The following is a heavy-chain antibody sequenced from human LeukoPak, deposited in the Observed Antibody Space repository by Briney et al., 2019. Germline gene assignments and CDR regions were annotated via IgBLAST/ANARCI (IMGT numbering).Heavy chain of an antibody. Sequence: GGSLRLSCAASGFTFSSYAMSWVRQAPGKGLEWGSAISGSGGSTYYADSVKGRFTISRDNSKNTLYLQMNSLRAEDTAVYYCAKDPVGIVVVVAANWGQGTLVTVSS. J-gene: IGHJ4*02. CDR2: ISGSGGST. V-gene: IGHV3-23*01. D-gene: IGHD2-15*01. CDR1: GFTFSSYA. CDR3: AKDPVGIVVVVAAN.